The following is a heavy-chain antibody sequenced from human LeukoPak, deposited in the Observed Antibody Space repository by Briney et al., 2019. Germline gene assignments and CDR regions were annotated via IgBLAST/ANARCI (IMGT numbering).Heavy chain of an antibody. V-gene: IGHV4-39*02. CDR3: ARESYLTMVTVPFDY. CDR1: GGSISSSSYY. J-gene: IGHJ4*02. D-gene: IGHD5-18*01. CDR2: IYYSGST. Sequence: PSETLSLTCTVSGGSISSSSYYWGWIRQPPGKGLEWIGSIYYSGSTYYNPSLKSRVTISVDTSKNQFSLKLSSVTAADTAVYYCARESYLTMVTVPFDYWGQGTLVTISS.